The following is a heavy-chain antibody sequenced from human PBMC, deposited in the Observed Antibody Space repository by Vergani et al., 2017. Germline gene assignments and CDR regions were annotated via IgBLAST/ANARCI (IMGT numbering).Heavy chain of an antibody. D-gene: IGHD5-12*01. Sequence: QVQLVESGGGVVQPGRSLRLSCAASGFTFSSYAMHWVRQAPGKGLEWVAVISYDGSNKYYADSVKGRFTISRDNSKNTLYLQMNSLRAEDTAVYYCARVAIVATEGYYYYYVDVWGKGTTVTVSS. V-gene: IGHV3-30-3*01. J-gene: IGHJ6*03. CDR1: GFTFSSYA. CDR3: ARVAIVATEGYYYYYVDV. CDR2: ISYDGSNK.